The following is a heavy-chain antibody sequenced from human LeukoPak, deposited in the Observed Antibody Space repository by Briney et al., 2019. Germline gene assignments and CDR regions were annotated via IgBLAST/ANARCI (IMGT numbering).Heavy chain of an antibody. D-gene: IGHD3-16*01. J-gene: IGHJ4*02. CDR3: ARDSRGTTFDY. CDR1: GFSFSTYW. Sequence: GGSLRLSCEVSGFSFSTYWMSWVRQAPGKGLKWVGQTNEHETEKYYGDAVRGRFTIYRDNAKNSLYLQMNSLRPEDTAVYYCARDSRGTTFDYWGQGTLVTVSS. CDR2: TNEHETEK. V-gene: IGHV3-7*01.